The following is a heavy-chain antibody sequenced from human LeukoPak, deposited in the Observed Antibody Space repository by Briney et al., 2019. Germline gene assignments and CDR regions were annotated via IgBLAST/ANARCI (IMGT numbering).Heavy chain of an antibody. D-gene: IGHD5-24*01. V-gene: IGHV3-53*01. CDR2: FYVGGAT. CDR1: GFSVTNNY. CDR3: ARGDGYNFSDY. J-gene: IGHJ4*02. Sequence: PGGSLRLSSAVSGFSVTNNYMSWVRQAPGKGLEWVSVFYVGGATYYADSVKGRFTISRDNSENTLYLQMKSLRAEDTAVYYCARGDGYNFSDYWGQGTLVTVSS.